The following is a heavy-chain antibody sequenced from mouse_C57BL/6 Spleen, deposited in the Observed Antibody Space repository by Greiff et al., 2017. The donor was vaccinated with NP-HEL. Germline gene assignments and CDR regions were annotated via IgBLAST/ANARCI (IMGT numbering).Heavy chain of an antibody. Sequence: VQLQQSGPELVKPGASVKISCKASGYSFTGYYMNWVKQSPEKSLEWIGEINPSTGGTTYNQKFKAKATLTVDKSSSTAYMQLKSLTSEDSAVYYCARDLYWGQGTTLTVSS. V-gene: IGHV1-42*01. CDR1: GYSFTGYY. J-gene: IGHJ2*01. CDR3: ARDLY. CDR2: INPSTGGT.